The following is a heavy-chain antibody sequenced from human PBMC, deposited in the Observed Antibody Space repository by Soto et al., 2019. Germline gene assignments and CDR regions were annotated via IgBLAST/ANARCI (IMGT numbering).Heavy chain of an antibody. Sequence: EVQVVETGGGLIQPGGFLRLSCAVSGFTVSSNYMSWVRQPPGKGPEWVSDIYSGGSTYYADSVKGRFTISRDNSKNTLYLQMNSLRAEDTAVYYCARERDGHNPNWFDLWGQGTLVTVSS. CDR2: IYSGGST. CDR1: GFTVSSNY. V-gene: IGHV3-53*02. D-gene: IGHD2-8*01. CDR3: ARERDGHNPNWFDL. J-gene: IGHJ5*02.